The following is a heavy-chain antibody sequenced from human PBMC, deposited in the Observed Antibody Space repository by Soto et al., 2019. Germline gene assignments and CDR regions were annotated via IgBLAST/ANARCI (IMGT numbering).Heavy chain of an antibody. D-gene: IGHD3-10*01. CDR3: AKDYYGSGYYFDY. CDR1: GFTFSSYA. J-gene: IGHJ4*02. V-gene: IGHV3-23*01. Sequence: GGSLRLSCAASGFTFSSYAMSWVRQAPEKGLEWVSAISGSGGSTYYADSVKGRFTISRDNSKNTLYLQMNSLRAEDTAVYYCAKDYYGSGYYFDYWGQGTLVTVSS. CDR2: ISGSGGST.